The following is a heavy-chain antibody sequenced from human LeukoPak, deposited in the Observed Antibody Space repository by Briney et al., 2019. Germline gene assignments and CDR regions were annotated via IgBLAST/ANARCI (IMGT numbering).Heavy chain of an antibody. CDR1: GGSFSGYY. CDR3: ARDGVVVTAMDQPDY. Sequence: SETLSLTCAVYGGSFSGYYWSWIRQPPGKGLEWIGEINHSGSTNYNPSLKSRVTISVDTSKNQFSLKLSSVTAADTAVYYCARDGVVVTAMDQPDYWGQGTLVTVSS. V-gene: IGHV4-34*01. D-gene: IGHD2-21*02. J-gene: IGHJ4*02. CDR2: INHSGST.